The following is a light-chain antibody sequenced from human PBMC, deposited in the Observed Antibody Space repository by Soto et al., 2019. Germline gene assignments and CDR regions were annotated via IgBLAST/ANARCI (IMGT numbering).Light chain of an antibody. V-gene: IGKV3-20*01. J-gene: IGKJ2*01. CDR1: QSVASSS. CDR3: QQYGSSPPEYT. CDR2: GTS. Sequence: EIVLTQSPGTLSLSPGERATLSCRASQSVASSSLAWYQQQPGQPPRLLIYGTSSRATGIPDRFSGSGSGTDFTLTISTLEPEDFAVYYCQQYGSSPPEYTFGQGTKLDIK.